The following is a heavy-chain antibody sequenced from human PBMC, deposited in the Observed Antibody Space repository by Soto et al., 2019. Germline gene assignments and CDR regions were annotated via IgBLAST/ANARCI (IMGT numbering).Heavy chain of an antibody. CDR1: GYTFTSYA. CDR3: ARDRYCSSTSCYGLGWFDP. D-gene: IGHD2-2*01. Sequence: GASVKVSSKASGYTFTSYAMHWVRQAPGQRLEWMGWINAGNGNTKYSQKFQGRVTITRDTSASTAYMELSSLRSEDTAVYYCARDRYCSSTSCYGLGWFDPWGQGTLVTVSS. V-gene: IGHV1-3*01. CDR2: INAGNGNT. J-gene: IGHJ5*02.